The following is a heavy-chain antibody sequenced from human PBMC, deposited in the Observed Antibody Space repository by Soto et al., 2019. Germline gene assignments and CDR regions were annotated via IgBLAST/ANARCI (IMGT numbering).Heavy chain of an antibody. CDR1: GGSISSYY. J-gene: IGHJ5*02. D-gene: IGHD2-2*01. Sequence: SETLSLTCTVSGGSISSYYWSWIRQPPGKGLEWIGYIYYSGSTNYNPSLKSRVTISVDTSKNQFSLKLSSVTAADTAVYYCARGYAGDWFDPGGQGTLVTVSS. CDR3: ARGYAGDWFDP. V-gene: IGHV4-59*01. CDR2: IYYSGST.